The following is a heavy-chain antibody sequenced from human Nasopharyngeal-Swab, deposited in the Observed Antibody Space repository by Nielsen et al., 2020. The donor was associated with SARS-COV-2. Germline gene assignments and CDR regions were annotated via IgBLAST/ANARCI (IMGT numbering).Heavy chain of an antibody. V-gene: IGHV3-23*01. CDR2: ISGSGGST. Sequence: GESLKISCAASGFTFSSYAMSWVRQAPGKGLDWVSVISGSGGSTYYADSVKGRFTISRDNSRNTLYLQMNSLRAEDTAVYYCAKEVALLPLDAFDIWGQGTTVTVSS. CDR1: GFTFSSYA. D-gene: IGHD2-21*02. CDR3: AKEVALLPLDAFDI. J-gene: IGHJ3*02.